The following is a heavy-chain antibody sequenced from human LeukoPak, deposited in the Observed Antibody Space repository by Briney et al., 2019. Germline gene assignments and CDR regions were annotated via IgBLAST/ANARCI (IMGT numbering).Heavy chain of an antibody. Sequence: PGGSLRLSCAASGFTFSSYSMNWVRQAPGKGLEWVSSMSSSSSYIYYADSVKGRFTISRDNAKNSLYLKMNSLRAEDTAVYYCARTDGYSSGWYDDYWGQGTLVPVSS. D-gene: IGHD6-19*01. J-gene: IGHJ4*02. CDR2: MSSSSSYI. CDR3: ARTDGYSSGWYDDY. V-gene: IGHV3-21*01. CDR1: GFTFSSYS.